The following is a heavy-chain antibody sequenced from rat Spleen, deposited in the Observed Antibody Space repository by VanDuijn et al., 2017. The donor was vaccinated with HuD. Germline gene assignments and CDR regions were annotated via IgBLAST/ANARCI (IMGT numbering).Heavy chain of an antibody. CDR2: MWYDGDT. V-gene: IGHV2-15*01. Sequence: QVQLKESGPGLVQPSETLSLTCTVSGFSLTSYSVSWVRQPSGKGPEWMGRMWYDGDTAYNSALKSRLSISRDTSKSQVFLEMNSLQTEDTAIYFCTRGIRGTLFAYWGQGTLVTVSS. CDR1: GFSLTSYS. J-gene: IGHJ3*01. D-gene: IGHD4-3*01. CDR3: TRGIRGTLFAY.